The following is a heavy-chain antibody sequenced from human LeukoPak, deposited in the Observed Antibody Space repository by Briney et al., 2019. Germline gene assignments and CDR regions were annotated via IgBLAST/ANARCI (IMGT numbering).Heavy chain of an antibody. D-gene: IGHD3-3*01. CDR2: IYHSGST. Sequence: SETLSLTCAVYGGSFSGYYWSWIRQPPGKGLEWIGEIYHSGSTNYNPSLKSRVTISVDTSKNQFSLKLSSVTAADTAVYYCARRPSDFWSGYPYYFDYWGQGTLVTVSS. J-gene: IGHJ4*02. V-gene: IGHV4-34*01. CDR3: ARRPSDFWSGYPYYFDY. CDR1: GGSFSGYY.